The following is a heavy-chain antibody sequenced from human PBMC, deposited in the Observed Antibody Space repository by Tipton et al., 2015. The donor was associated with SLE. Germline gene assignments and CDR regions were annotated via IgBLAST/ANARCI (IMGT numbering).Heavy chain of an antibody. Sequence: TLSLTCTVSGGPISSGGYYWTWIRQLPGKGLEWIGYIYYSGNTYYNPSLGSRLTISVDTSKDQFSLRLTSVTAADTAVYYCARATDWNLSPDVWGKGTTVTVSS. D-gene: IGHD1-7*01. CDR2: IYYSGNT. CDR1: GGPISSGGYY. V-gene: IGHV4-31*03. CDR3: ARATDWNLSPDV. J-gene: IGHJ6*04.